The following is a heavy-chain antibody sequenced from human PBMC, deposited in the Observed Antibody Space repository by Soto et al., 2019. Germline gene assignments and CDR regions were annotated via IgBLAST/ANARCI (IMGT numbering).Heavy chain of an antibody. V-gene: IGHV1-8*01. CDR3: ARRPKKGTALDY. Sequence: GASVKVSCKASGYTFTSYDINWVRQATGQGLEWMGWMNPNSGNTGYAQKFQGRVTMTRNTSISTAYVELSSLRSEDTAVYYCARRPKKGTALDYWGQGTLVTVSS. J-gene: IGHJ4*02. CDR1: GYTFTSYD. D-gene: IGHD1-1*01. CDR2: MNPNSGNT.